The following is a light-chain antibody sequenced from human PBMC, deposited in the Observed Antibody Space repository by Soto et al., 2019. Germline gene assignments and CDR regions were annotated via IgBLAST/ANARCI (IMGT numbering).Light chain of an antibody. CDR2: DAS. V-gene: IGKV3-15*01. CDR3: QQYHIWPSWT. Sequence: EIVLTQSPATLSVSLGDSATLSCRASQSVSLSLAWYQMRPGQPPRLLIYDASTRATDIPARFSGSGSGTDVTLAISSLQSEDFAVYFCQQYHIWPSWTFGQGTKVELK. CDR1: QSVSLS. J-gene: IGKJ1*01.